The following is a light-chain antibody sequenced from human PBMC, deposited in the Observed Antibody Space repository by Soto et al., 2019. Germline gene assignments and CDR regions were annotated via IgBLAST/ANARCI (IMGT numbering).Light chain of an antibody. CDR1: QSLLHSNGYNY. CDR3: MQALQTPST. CDR2: LGS. V-gene: IGKV2-28*01. J-gene: IGKJ4*01. Sequence: DIVMTQSPLSLPVTPGEPASISCRSSQSLLHSNGYNYLDWYLQKPGQSPQLLIYLGSNRASGVPNRFSGGGSGTDFTLKISRVEAEDVGVYYCMQALQTPSTCGGGTKVEI.